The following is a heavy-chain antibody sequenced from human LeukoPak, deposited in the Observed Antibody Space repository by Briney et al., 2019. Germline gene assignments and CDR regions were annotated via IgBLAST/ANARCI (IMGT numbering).Heavy chain of an antibody. CDR3: ARVVAKYYFDY. J-gene: IGHJ4*02. CDR1: GGSFSGYY. CDR2: IYYSGST. V-gene: IGHV4-34*09. Sequence: SETLSLTCAVYGGSFSGYYWSWIRQPPGKGLEWIGYIYYSGSTYYNPSLKSRVTISVDTSKNQFSLKLSSVTAADTAVYYCARVVAKYYFDYWGQGTLVTVSS.